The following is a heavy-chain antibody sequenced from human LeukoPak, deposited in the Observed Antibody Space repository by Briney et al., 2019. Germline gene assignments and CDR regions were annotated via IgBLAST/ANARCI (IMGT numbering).Heavy chain of an antibody. V-gene: IGHV4-30-2*01. CDR1: GGSISSGGYS. Sequence: SQTLSLTCAVSGGSISSGGYSWSWIRQPPGKGLEWIGYVYHSGSTYHNPSLKSRVTISVDRSKNQFSLKLSSVTAADTAVYYCASRYSSSWYYFDYWGQGTLVTVSS. D-gene: IGHD6-13*01. CDR3: ASRYSSSWYYFDY. CDR2: VYHSGST. J-gene: IGHJ4*02.